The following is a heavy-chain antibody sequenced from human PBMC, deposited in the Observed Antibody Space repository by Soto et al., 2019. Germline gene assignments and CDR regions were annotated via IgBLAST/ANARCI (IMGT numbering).Heavy chain of an antibody. V-gene: IGHV3-66*01. J-gene: IGHJ4*02. CDR2: IYSGGST. CDR3: AGEGYDFWSGYYYY. Sequence: GGSLRLSCAASGFTVSSNYMSWVRQAPGKGLEWVSVIYSGGSTYYADSVKGRFTISRDNSKNTLYLQMNSLRAEDTAVYYCAGEGYDFWSGYYYYWGQGTLVTVSS. D-gene: IGHD3-3*01. CDR1: GFTVSSNY.